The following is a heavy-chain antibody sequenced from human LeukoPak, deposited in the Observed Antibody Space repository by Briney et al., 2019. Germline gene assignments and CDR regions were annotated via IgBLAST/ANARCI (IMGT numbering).Heavy chain of an antibody. CDR3: ARDRPSRGYSGYDFGGYFDY. D-gene: IGHD5-12*01. CDR1: GFTFSDYY. V-gene: IGHV3-11*01. J-gene: IGHJ4*02. CDR2: ISSSGSTI. Sequence: GGSLRLSCAASGFTFSDYYMSWIRQAPGKGLEWVSYISSSGSTIYYADSVKGRFTISRDNAKNSLYLQMNSLRAEGTAVYYCARDRPSRGYSGYDFGGYFDYWGQGTLVTVSS.